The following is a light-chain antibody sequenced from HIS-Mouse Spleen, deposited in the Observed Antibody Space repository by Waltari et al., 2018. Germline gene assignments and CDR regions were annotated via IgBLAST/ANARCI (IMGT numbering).Light chain of an antibody. CDR1: ALPKKY. CDR3: YSTDSSGNHRV. Sequence: SYELTQPPSVSVSPGQTARITCCGYALPKKYAYWYQQKSGQAPVLVIYEDSKRPSGMPERFSGSSSGTMATLTISGAQVEDEADYYCYSTDSSGNHRVFGGGTKLTVL. V-gene: IGLV3-10*01. CDR2: EDS. J-gene: IGLJ2*01.